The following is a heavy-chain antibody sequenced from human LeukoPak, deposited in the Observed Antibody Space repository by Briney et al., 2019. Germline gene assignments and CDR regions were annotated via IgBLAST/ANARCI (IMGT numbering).Heavy chain of an antibody. V-gene: IGHV3-48*03. CDR2: ISNTGTTI. CDR1: GFPFSSYE. J-gene: IGHJ4*02. D-gene: IGHD3-22*01. Sequence: GGSLRLSCASSGFPFSSYEMSWVRQAAEKGPEWVSYISNTGTTIYYADSVKGRFVISRDNARNSLYLQMNSLRAEDTAVYYCARSWSSGYWFPATASFDYWGQGTLVTVSS. CDR3: ARSWSSGYWFPATASFDY.